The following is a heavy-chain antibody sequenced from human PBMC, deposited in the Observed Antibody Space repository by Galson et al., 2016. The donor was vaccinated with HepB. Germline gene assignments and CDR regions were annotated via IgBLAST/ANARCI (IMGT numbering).Heavy chain of an antibody. CDR2: ISGYNGGT. J-gene: IGHJ3*01. Sequence: SVKVSCKASGYTFTGFAISWVRQAPGQGLQWLGWISGYNGGTKYAREFEDRVTMTTDASTNTAYMELRSLRSDDTAVYYCARDTAYSSGWLFWGQGTVVTVS. V-gene: IGHV1-18*01. D-gene: IGHD6-19*01. CDR3: ARDTAYSSGWLF. CDR1: GYTFTGFA.